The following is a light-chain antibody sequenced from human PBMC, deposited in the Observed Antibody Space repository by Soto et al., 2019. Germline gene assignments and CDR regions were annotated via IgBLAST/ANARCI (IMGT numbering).Light chain of an antibody. J-gene: IGLJ1*01. CDR1: SSDVGGYNY. CDR2: EVG. Sequence: QSALTQPASVSGSPGQSITISCTGTSSDVGGYNYVSWYQHHPGKAPKLMIYEVGNRPSGVSNRFSGSKSGNTASLTISGLQAEDEADYYCTSYTTSSTPCVFGTGTKLTVL. CDR3: TSYTTSSTPCV. V-gene: IGLV2-14*01.